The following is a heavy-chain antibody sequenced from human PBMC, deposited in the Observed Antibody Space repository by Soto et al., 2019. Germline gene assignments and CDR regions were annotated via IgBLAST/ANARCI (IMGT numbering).Heavy chain of an antibody. D-gene: IGHD4-4*01. CDR1: GGSFSGYY. CDR3: ARHDYSNYYFDY. V-gene: IGHV4-34*01. CDR2: INHSGST. Sequence: SETLSLTCAVYGGSFSGYYWSWIRQPPGKGLEWIGEINHSGSTYYNPSLKSRVTISVDTSKNQFSLKLSSVTAADTAVYYCARHDYSNYYFDYWGQGTLVTVSS. J-gene: IGHJ4*02.